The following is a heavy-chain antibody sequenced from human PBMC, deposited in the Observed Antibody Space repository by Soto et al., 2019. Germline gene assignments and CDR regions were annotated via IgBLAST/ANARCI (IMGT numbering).Heavy chain of an antibody. D-gene: IGHD2-15*01. CDR2: VSIGGST. CDR1: GFTFSSYA. V-gene: IGHV3-23*01. Sequence: DVQVLESGGGLVQPEGSLRLSCAASGFTFSSYAMGWVRQGPGKGLEWVAVVSIGGSTHYADSVRGRFTISRDNSKNTLSLQMNSLTAEDTAVYFCAKRRGAGGHFDYWGQGALVTVSS. CDR3: AKRRGAGGHFDY. J-gene: IGHJ4*02.